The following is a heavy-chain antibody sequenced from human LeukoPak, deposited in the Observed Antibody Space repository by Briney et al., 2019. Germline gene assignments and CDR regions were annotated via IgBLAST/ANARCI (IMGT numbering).Heavy chain of an antibody. J-gene: IGHJ5*02. Sequence: GASVKVSCKASGYTFTGYYMHWVRQARGQRLEWIGWIVVGSGNTNYAQKFQERVTITRDMSTSTAYMELSSLRSEDTAVYYCAAGLGGSYPNWFDPWGQGTLVTVSS. CDR3: AAGLGGSYPNWFDP. CDR1: GYTFTGYY. D-gene: IGHD1-26*01. V-gene: IGHV1-58*02. CDR2: IVVGSGNT.